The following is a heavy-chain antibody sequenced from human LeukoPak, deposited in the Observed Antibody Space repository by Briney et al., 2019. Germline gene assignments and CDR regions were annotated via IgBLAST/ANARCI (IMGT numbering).Heavy chain of an antibody. CDR1: GFTFSNAW. V-gene: IGHV3-15*01. CDR3: TTEGDVVVVAATDY. D-gene: IGHD2-15*01. Sequence: RTGGSLRLSCAASGFTFSNAWMSWVRQAPGKGLEWVGRIKSKTDGCTTDYAAPVKGRFTISRDDSKNTLYLQMNSLKTEDTAVYYCTTEGDVVVVAATDYWGQGTLVTVSS. CDR2: IKSKTDGCTT. J-gene: IGHJ4*02.